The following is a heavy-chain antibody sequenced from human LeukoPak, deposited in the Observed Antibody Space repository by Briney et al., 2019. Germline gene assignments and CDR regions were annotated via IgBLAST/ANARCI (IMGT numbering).Heavy chain of an antibody. D-gene: IGHD5-12*01. CDR3: ARARQWLRSKYFDY. CDR1: GGSFSGYY. V-gene: IGHV4-34*01. CDR2: INHSGST. J-gene: IGHJ4*02. Sequence: SETLSLTCAVYGGSFSGYYWSWIRQPPGKGLEWIGEINHSGSTNYNPSLKSRVTISVDTSKNQFSLKLSSVTAADTAVYYCARARQWLRSKYFDYWGQGTLVTVSS.